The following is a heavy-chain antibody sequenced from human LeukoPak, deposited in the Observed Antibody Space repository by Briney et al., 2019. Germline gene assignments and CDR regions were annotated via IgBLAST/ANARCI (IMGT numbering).Heavy chain of an antibody. CDR1: GGSISSSSYY. CDR2: IYYSGST. CDR3: ASLGRVHNFDWLLPTSDY. V-gene: IGHV4-39*07. D-gene: IGHD3-9*01. Sequence: PSETLSLTCTVSGGSISSSSYYWGWIRQPPGKGLEWIGSIYYSGSTYYNPSLKSRVTISVDTSKNQFSLKLSSVTAADTAVYYCASLGRVHNFDWLLPTSDYWGQGTLVTVSS. J-gene: IGHJ4*02.